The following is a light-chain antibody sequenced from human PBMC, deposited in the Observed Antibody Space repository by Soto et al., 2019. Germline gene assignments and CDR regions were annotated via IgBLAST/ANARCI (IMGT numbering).Light chain of an antibody. J-gene: IGLJ1*01. Sequence: QSVLTQPPSVSGAPGPRVTISCTGSISNIGAGYDVHWYQQLPGTVPKVLIYGNSNRPSGVPDRFSGSKSGTSASLAITGLQAGDEADYYCQSYDISLSGFHVFGTGTKVTVL. CDR1: ISNIGAGYD. V-gene: IGLV1-40*01. CDR2: GNS. CDR3: QSYDISLSGFHV.